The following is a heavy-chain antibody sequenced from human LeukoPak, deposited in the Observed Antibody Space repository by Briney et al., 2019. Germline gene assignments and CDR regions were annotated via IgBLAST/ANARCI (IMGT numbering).Heavy chain of an antibody. V-gene: IGHV4-4*09. J-gene: IGHJ4*02. CDR2: IYTSGST. CDR1: GGSIRCYY. CDR3: ARGSGSYYY. Sequence: WETLSLTCTVSGGSIRCYYWSWIRQPPGKGLEWIGYIYTSGSTNYNPSLKSRVTISVDTSKNQFSLKLSSVTAADTAVYYCARGSGSYYYWGQGTLVTVSS. D-gene: IGHD1-26*01.